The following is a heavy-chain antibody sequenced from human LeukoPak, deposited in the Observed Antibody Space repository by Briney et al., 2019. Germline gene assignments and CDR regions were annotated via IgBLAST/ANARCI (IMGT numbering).Heavy chain of an antibody. V-gene: IGHV1-46*01. CDR2: ITPSGGSA. D-gene: IGHD3-22*01. Sequence: ASVKVSCKASGYTFTNIHWVRQAPGQGLEWMGIITPSGGSATYAQTFQGRVTMTRDTSTSTVYTELSSLRSEDTAAYFCAGVSQDSRGYKHVFDYWGQGTLVTVSS. J-gene: IGHJ4*02. CDR1: GYTFTN. CDR3: AGVSQDSRGYKHVFDY.